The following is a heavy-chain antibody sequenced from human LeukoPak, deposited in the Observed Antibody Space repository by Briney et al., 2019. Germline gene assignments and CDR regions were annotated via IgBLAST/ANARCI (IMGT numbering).Heavy chain of an antibody. CDR3: ATAPIYDFWSGLYYFDY. CDR2: FDPEDGET. J-gene: IGHJ4*02. CDR1: GYTLTELS. Sequence: ASVKVSCKVSGYTLTELSMHWVRQAPGKGLEWMGGFDPEDGETIYAQKFQGRVTMTEDTSTDTAYMELSSLRSEDTAVYYCATAPIYDFWSGLYYFDYWGKGTLVTVSS. D-gene: IGHD3-3*01. V-gene: IGHV1-24*01.